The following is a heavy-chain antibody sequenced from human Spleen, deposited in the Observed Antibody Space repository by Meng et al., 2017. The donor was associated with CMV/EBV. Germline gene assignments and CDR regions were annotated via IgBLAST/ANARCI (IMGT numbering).Heavy chain of an antibody. D-gene: IGHD2-2*01. CDR1: GYTFTSYD. Sequence: SVKVSCKASGYTFTSYDINWVRQAPGQGLEWMGWISAYNGNTNYAQKLQGRVTMTTDTSTSTAYMELRSLRSDDTAVYYCASSVRYCSSTSCYLHAFDIWGQGTMVTVSS. V-gene: IGHV1-18*01. J-gene: IGHJ3*02. CDR3: ASSVRYCSSTSCYLHAFDI. CDR2: ISAYNGNT.